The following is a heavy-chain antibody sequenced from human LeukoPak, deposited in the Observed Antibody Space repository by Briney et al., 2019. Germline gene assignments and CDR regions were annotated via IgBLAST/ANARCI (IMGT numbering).Heavy chain of an antibody. J-gene: IGHJ4*02. CDR2: MNEDGTTT. D-gene: IGHD1-14*01. V-gene: IGHV3-74*01. Sequence: GGSLRLSCAASGFTFSSFWMHWVRQAPGKGLVWVSDMNEDGTTTRYADSVKGRFTISRDNAENTLYLQINNLRAEDTAVHFCARGGVNPVDHWGQGTLVTVSS. CDR1: GFTFSSFW. CDR3: ARGGVNPVDH.